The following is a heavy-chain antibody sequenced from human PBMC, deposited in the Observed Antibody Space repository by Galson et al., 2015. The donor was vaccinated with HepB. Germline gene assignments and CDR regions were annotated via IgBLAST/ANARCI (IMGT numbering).Heavy chain of an antibody. CDR3: ARDRDYRFDF. V-gene: IGHV1-18*04. CDR1: GYKFTDNG. Sequence: SVKVSCKASGYKFTDNGISWVRQAPGQGLEWLGWISTNSGDTKYIQRLQGRVTMTRDTSTSTAYLELRSLRSDDTAMYYCARDRDYRFDFWGQGTLVTVSS. J-gene: IGHJ4*02. CDR2: ISTNSGDT. D-gene: IGHD4/OR15-4a*01.